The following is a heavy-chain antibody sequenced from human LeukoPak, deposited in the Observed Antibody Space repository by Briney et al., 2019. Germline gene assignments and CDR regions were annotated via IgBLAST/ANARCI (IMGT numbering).Heavy chain of an antibody. J-gene: IGHJ4*02. D-gene: IGHD4-17*01. CDR2: ISGSGSTI. V-gene: IGHV3-48*03. CDR3: ATDPTTVTIKKFDY. CDR1: GFTFSSYE. Sequence: GGSLRLSCAASGFTFSSYEMNWVRQAPRKGLEWVSYISGSGSTIYHADSVKGRLTISRDNAKNSLYLQMNSLRAEDTGVYYCATDPTTVTIKKFDYWGQGTLVTASS.